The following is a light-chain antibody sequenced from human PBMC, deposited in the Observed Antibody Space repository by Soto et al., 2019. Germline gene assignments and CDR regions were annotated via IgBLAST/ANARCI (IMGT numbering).Light chain of an antibody. CDR1: QSITNC. V-gene: IGKV1-39*01. CDR3: QQSNSSPPT. CDR2: AAS. J-gene: IGKJ4*01. Sequence: DIQMTQSPSALSASVGDRVTITCRASQSITNCLNWYQHKPGQAPNLLIYAASTLQAGVPSRFRGSGSGTDFTLTISSLQPEDFATYFCQQSNSSPPTFGGGTKV.